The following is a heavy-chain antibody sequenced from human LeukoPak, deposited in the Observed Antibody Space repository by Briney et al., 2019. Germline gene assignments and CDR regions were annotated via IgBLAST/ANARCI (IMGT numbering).Heavy chain of an antibody. CDR3: ARDSDGDYGDY. V-gene: IGHV3-21*01. CDR1: GFTFSSYS. J-gene: IGHJ4*02. Sequence: GGSLRLSCAASGFTFSSYSMNWVGQAPGKGVEWVSSISSSSSYIYYADSVKGRFTSSRDNAKNSLYLQMNSLRAEDTAVYYCARDSDGDYGDYWGQGTLVTVSS. D-gene: IGHD4-17*01. CDR2: ISSSSSYI.